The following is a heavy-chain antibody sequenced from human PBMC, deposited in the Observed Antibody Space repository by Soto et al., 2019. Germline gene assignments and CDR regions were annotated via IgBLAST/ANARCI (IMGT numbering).Heavy chain of an antibody. D-gene: IGHD4-4*01. V-gene: IGHV4-59*01. CDR2: IYYSGST. CDR1: GGSISNFY. CDR3: ARLGNFLYNWFDP. Sequence: SETLSLTCTVSGGSISNFYWSWIRQPPGKGLEWIGYIYYSGSTNYNPSLKSRVAISVDTSKNQFSLKLSSVTAADTAVYYCARLGNFLYNWFDPWGQGTLVTVSS. J-gene: IGHJ5*02.